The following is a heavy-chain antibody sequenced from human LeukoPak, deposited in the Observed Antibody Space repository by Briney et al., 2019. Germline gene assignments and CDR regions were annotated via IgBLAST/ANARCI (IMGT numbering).Heavy chain of an antibody. Sequence: SETLSLTCAVFGGSFSGYYWSWIRQPPGKGLEWIGEINHSGSTNYNPSLKSRVTISVDTSKNQFSLKLSSVTAADTAVYHCARGFRFLEWLSSFDPWGQGTLVTVSS. CDR3: ARGFRFLEWLSSFDP. D-gene: IGHD3-3*01. V-gene: IGHV4-34*01. J-gene: IGHJ5*02. CDR2: INHSGST. CDR1: GGSFSGYY.